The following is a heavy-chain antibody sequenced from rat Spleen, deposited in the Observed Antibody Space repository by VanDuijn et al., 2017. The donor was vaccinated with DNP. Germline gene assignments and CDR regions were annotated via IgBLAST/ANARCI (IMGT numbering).Heavy chain of an antibody. D-gene: IGHD1-3*01. CDR3: ARDNYGSYGAMDA. CDR2: ISYEGSST. V-gene: IGHV5-22*01. J-gene: IGHJ4*01. CDR1: GFTFSDYF. Sequence: EVQLVESGGGLVLPGRSLKLSCAASGFTFSDYFMAWVRQAPKKGLEWVASISYEGSSTYYGDSVKGRITISRDNAKSTLYLQMDSLRSEDTATYYCARDNYGSYGAMDAWGQGASVTVSS.